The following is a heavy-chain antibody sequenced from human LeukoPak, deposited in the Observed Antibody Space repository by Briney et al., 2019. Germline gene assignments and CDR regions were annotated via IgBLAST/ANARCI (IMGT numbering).Heavy chain of an antibody. D-gene: IGHD6-6*01. CDR3: ARFREYSSSGY. CDR2: INHSGST. CDR1: GGSFSGYY. J-gene: IGHJ4*02. V-gene: IGHV4-34*01. Sequence: SETLSLTCAVYGGSFSGYYWSWLRQPPGKGLEWIGEINHSGSTNYNPSLKSRVTISVDTFKNQSSLKLSSVTAADTAVYYCARFREYSSSGYWGQGTLVTGSS.